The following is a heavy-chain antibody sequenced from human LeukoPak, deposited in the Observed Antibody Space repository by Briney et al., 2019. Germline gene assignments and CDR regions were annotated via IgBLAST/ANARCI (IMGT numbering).Heavy chain of an antibody. CDR3: ARDGIVLMVYATHVGMDV. V-gene: IGHV1-69*04. J-gene: IGHJ6*02. D-gene: IGHD2-8*01. CDR1: GYTFTGYY. Sequence: GASVKVSCKASGYTFTGYYMHWVRQAPGQGLEWMGMIIPILGIANYAQKFQGRVTITADKSTSTAYMELSSLRSEDTAVYYCARDGIVLMVYATHVGMDVWGQGTTVTVSS. CDR2: IIPILGIA.